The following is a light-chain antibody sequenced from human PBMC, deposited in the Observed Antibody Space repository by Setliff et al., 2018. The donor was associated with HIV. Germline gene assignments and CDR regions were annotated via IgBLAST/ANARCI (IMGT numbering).Light chain of an antibody. CDR2: DVT. CDR1: SSDVGGYDY. V-gene: IGLV2-11*01. CDR3: CSYAARQTSYV. J-gene: IGLJ1*01. Sequence: QSALTQPRSVSGSPGQSVTISCTGTSSDVGGYDYVSWIQQQPGKAPKLMIYDVTRRPSGVPDRFSVSRSGNTASLTISGLQADDEAYYYCCSYAARQTSYVFGTGTKVTVL.